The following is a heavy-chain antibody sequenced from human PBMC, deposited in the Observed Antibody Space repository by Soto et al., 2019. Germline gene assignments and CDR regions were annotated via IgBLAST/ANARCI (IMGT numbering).Heavy chain of an antibody. CDR3: AKNQERELPRVIDF. V-gene: IGHV3-30*18. CDR1: GFTINRND. CDR2: MSFDGNHQ. D-gene: IGHD1-7*01. Sequence: QVHLVESGGGVVQPGGSLRLSCAASGFTINRNDMYWVRQAPGKGLEWVAVMSFDGNHQHYADSVKGRFTISRDNSKNTLYLQMSSLRAEDTALYYCAKNQERELPRVIDFWGQGTLVTVSS. J-gene: IGHJ4*02.